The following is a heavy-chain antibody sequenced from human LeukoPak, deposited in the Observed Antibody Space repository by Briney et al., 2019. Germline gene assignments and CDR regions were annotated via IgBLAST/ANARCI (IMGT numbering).Heavy chain of an antibody. Sequence: GESLRLSCAASGFAVNSYFMTWVRQFPGKGLQWVSILYNGDKTYYVDSVRGRFTISRDISKNTLYLQMNSLRAEDTAVYYCARDNSGSLDFWGQGTLVTVSS. V-gene: IGHV3-53*01. CDR3: ARDNSGSLDF. CDR2: LYNGDKT. D-gene: IGHD6-19*01. J-gene: IGHJ4*02. CDR1: GFAVNSYF.